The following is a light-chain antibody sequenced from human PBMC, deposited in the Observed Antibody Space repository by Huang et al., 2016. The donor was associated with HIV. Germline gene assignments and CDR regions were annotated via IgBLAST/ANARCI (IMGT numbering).Light chain of an antibody. J-gene: IGKJ4*01. CDR3: HQYNNWLLS. V-gene: IGKV3-15*01. Sequence: IVMTQSPATLSVSPGERVTLSCRANRTGSTNLAWYQQRPGQAPRLHIYGSSTRAPGVPARFSGSGSGTDFSLTISSLQAEDFALYYCHQYNNWLLSFGGGTRVDI. CDR2: GSS. CDR1: RTGSTN.